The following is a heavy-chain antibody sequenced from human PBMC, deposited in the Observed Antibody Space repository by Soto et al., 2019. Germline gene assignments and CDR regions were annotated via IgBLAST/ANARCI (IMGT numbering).Heavy chain of an antibody. Sequence: QVQLVESGGGVVQPGRSLRLSCAASGFTFSSYGMHWVRQAPGKGLEWVAVISYDGSNKDYADSVKGRFTISRDNSNNTLYLQMNSLRAEDTAVYYCAKVLRGGATTYYYFDYWGQGTLVTVSS. V-gene: IGHV3-30*18. J-gene: IGHJ4*02. D-gene: IGHD1-26*01. CDR1: GFTFSSYG. CDR2: ISYDGSNK. CDR3: AKVLRGGATTYYYFDY.